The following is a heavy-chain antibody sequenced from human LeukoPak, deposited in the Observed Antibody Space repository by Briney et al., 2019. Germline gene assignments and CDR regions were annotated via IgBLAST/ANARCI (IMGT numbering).Heavy chain of an antibody. J-gene: IGHJ6*02. CDR1: GGSISSYY. Sequence: MPSETLSLTCTVSGGSISSYYWSWIRQPPGKGLGWIGYIYYSGSTNYNPSLKSRVTISVDTSKNQFSLKLSSVTAADTAVYYCARVMGCGGDCKAGYGMDVWGQGTTVTVSS. CDR2: IYYSGST. V-gene: IGHV4-59*01. D-gene: IGHD2-21*02. CDR3: ARVMGCGGDCKAGYGMDV.